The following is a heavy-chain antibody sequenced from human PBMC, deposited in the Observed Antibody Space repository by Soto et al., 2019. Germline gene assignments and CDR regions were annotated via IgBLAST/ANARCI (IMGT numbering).Heavy chain of an antibody. Sequence: PSETLSLTCTVSGGSISSYYWSWIRQPPGKGLEWIGYIYYSGSTNYNPSLKSRVTISVDTSKNQFSLKLSSVTAADTAVYYCARQPGSSSWYLGYYFDYWGQGTLVTVSS. J-gene: IGHJ4*02. V-gene: IGHV4-59*01. CDR2: IYYSGST. D-gene: IGHD6-13*01. CDR1: GGSISSYY. CDR3: ARQPGSSSWYLGYYFDY.